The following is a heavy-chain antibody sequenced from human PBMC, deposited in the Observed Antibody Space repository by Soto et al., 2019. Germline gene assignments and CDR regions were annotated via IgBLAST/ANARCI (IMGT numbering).Heavy chain of an antibody. CDR3: ARGSGIVALPGEREDVKYDY. CDR2: IKESGST. CDR1: GQSFSGHS. V-gene: IGHV4-34*01. J-gene: IGHJ4*02. D-gene: IGHD2-21*01. Sequence: QVQLQQWGAGLVKPSETLSLSCAVYGQSFSGHSWAWIRQPPGKRLEWIGEIKESGSTYYNPSIKSRVTISTDTSKKQFSLKLSSVSAADTAAYFCARGSGIVALPGEREDVKYDYWGQGTLVNVSS.